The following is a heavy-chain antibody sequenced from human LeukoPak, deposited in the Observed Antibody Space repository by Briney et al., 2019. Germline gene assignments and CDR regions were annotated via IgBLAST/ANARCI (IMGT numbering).Heavy chain of an antibody. V-gene: IGHV4-59*01. CDR1: GGSISSYY. J-gene: IGHJ4*02. D-gene: IGHD3-10*01. CDR3: ARGVSGSYPDDFDY. Sequence: SETLSLTCTVSGGSISSYYWSWIRQPPGKGLEWIGYIYYSGSTNYNPSLKSRVTISVDTSKNQFSLKLSSVTAADTAVYYCARGVSGSYPDDFDYWGQGTLVTGSS. CDR2: IYYSGST.